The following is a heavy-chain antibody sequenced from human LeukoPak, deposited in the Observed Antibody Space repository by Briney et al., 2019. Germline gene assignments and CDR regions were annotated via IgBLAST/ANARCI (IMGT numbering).Heavy chain of an antibody. CDR2: IDPSDSYT. V-gene: IGHV5-10-1*01. Sequence: GESLKISCKGSGYSFTSYWISWVRQMPGKGLEWMGRIDPSDSYTNYSPSFQGHVTISADKSISTAYLRWSSLKASDTAMYYCARHMMGSSWSFDYWGQGTLVTVSS. CDR1: GYSFTSYW. D-gene: IGHD6-13*01. CDR3: ARHMMGSSWSFDY. J-gene: IGHJ4*02.